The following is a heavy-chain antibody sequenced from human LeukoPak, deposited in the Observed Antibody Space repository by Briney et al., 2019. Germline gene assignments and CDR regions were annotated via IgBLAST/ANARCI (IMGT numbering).Heavy chain of an antibody. CDR3: ARGGVDHYGSGTYYLMYYFDH. V-gene: IGHV3-23*01. CDR1: GFTFSSYG. Sequence: PGGSLRLSCAASGFTFSSYGMSWVRQAPGKGLEWVSAISGSGGSTYYADSVKGRFTISRDNSKNTLYLQMNSLRAEDTAVYFCARGGVDHYGSGTYYLMYYFDHWGQGALVTVSS. CDR2: ISGSGGST. D-gene: IGHD3-10*01. J-gene: IGHJ4*02.